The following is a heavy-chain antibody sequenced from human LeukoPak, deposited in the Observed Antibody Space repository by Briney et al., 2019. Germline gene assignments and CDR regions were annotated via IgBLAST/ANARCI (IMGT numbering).Heavy chain of an antibody. D-gene: IGHD3-10*01. CDR2: IYYSGST. CDR1: GGFISSSSSY. Sequence: SETLSLTCTVSGGFISSSSSYWGWIRQPPGKGLEWIGSIYYSGSTYYNPSLKSRVTISLDTSKNQFSLRLTSVTAADTAMYYCARHNYGSAFLTAFDIWGQGTMVTVSS. V-gene: IGHV4-39*07. J-gene: IGHJ3*02. CDR3: ARHNYGSAFLTAFDI.